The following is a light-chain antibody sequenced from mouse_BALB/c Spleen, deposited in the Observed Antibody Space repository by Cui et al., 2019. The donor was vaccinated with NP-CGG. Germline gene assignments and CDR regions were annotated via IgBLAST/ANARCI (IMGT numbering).Light chain of an antibody. CDR3: ALWYSNHWV. V-gene: IGLV1*01. Sequence: QAVVNQESALTTSPGETVTLTCRSSTGAVTTSNYANWVQEKPDHLFTGLISGTNNRAPGVPARFSGSLIGDKAALTITGAQTEDEAIYFCALWYSNHWVFGGGTKLTVL. CDR1: TGAVTTSNY. J-gene: IGLJ1*01. CDR2: GTN.